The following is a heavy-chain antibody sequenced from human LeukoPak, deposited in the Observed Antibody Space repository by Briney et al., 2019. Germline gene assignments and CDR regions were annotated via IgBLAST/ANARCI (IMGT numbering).Heavy chain of an antibody. V-gene: IGHV4-34*01. D-gene: IGHD4-17*01. CDR1: GVSFSGYY. Sequence: NPSETLSLTCAVYGVSFSGYYWSWIRQPPGKGLEWIGEINHSGSTNYNPSLKSRVTISVDTSKNQFSLKLSPVTAADTAVYYCARVPTVTFFDYWGQGTLVTVSS. CDR2: INHSGST. J-gene: IGHJ4*02. CDR3: ARVPTVTFFDY.